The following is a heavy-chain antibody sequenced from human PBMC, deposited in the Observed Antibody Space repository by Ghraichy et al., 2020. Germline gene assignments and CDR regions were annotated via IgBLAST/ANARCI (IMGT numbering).Heavy chain of an antibody. Sequence: SETLSLTCAVYGGSFSGYYWSWIRQPPGKGLEWIGEINHSGSTNYNPSLKSRVTISVDTSKNQFSLKLSSVTAADTAVYYCATRRAQQWLVRPLDYWGQGTLVTVSS. CDR3: ATRRAQQWLVRPLDY. D-gene: IGHD6-19*01. J-gene: IGHJ4*02. CDR2: INHSGST. CDR1: GGSFSGYY. V-gene: IGHV4-34*01.